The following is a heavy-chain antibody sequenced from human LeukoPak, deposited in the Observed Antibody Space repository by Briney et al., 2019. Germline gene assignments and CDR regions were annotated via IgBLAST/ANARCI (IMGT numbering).Heavy chain of an antibody. V-gene: IGHV3-7*01. CDR3: VRQMIRFWFDP. J-gene: IGHJ5*02. Sequence: GGSLRLSCAASGFTFSLYWMTWVRQSPGKGLEWVADINPDGSQKYSVDSVRGRFTISRDNAKNSLFLQMNSLRAEDTAVYYCVRQMIRFWFDPWGQGTQVTVSS. D-gene: IGHD3-16*01. CDR2: INPDGSQK. CDR1: GFTFSLYW.